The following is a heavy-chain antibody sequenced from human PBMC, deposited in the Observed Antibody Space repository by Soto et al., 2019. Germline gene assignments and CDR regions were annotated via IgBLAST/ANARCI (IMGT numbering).Heavy chain of an antibody. CDR1: GFTVSSNY. D-gene: IGHD2-15*01. Sequence: GGSLRLSCAASGFTVSSNYMSWVRQAPGKGLEWVSVIYSGGSTYYADSVKGRFTISRDNAKNSLYLQMNSLRDEDTAVYYCARGNLVVVAVSYGMDVWGQGTTVTVSS. CDR3: ARGNLVVVAVSYGMDV. J-gene: IGHJ6*02. V-gene: IGHV3-66*01. CDR2: IYSGGST.